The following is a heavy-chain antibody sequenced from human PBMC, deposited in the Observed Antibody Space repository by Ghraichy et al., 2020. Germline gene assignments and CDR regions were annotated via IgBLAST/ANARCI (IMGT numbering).Heavy chain of an antibody. J-gene: IGHJ3*01. CDR2: IIVYKGDT. CDR3: ARVKEQLVLEVFDV. V-gene: IGHV1-18*01. CDR1: GYTFTSYG. Sequence: ASVKVSCKASGYTFTSYGISWVRQAPGQGLEWMGWIIVYKGDTNYAQKFQGRVTMTTDTSTSTAYMELRSLRSDDTAVYYCARVKEQLVLEVFDVWGQGTMVTVSS. D-gene: IGHD6-6*01.